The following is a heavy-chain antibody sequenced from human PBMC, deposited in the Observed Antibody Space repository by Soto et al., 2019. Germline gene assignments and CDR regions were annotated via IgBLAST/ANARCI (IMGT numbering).Heavy chain of an antibody. CDR3: AKDYDFWSGYFTGSEY. V-gene: IGHV3-23*01. J-gene: IGHJ4*02. D-gene: IGHD3-3*01. CDR1: GFTFSSCA. Sequence: EVQLLESGGGLVQPGGSLRLSCAASGFTFSSCAMNWVRQAPGKGLEWVSGIIGSGGSTYYADSVKGRFTISRDNSKNTVYLQMNSLRDEDTAVYYCAKDYDFWSGYFTGSEYGGQGTLVTVAS. CDR2: IIGSGGST.